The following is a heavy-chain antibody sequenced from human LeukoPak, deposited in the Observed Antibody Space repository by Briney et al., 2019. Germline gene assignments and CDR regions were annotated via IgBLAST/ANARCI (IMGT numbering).Heavy chain of an antibody. J-gene: IGHJ4*02. V-gene: IGHV1-46*01. Sequence: ASVKVSCKASGYSFTGYYMHWVRQAPGQGLEWMGIINPSGGSTSYAQKFQGRVTMTRDTSTSTVYMELSSLRSEDTAVYYCAREGVAGPFDYWGQGTLVTVSS. D-gene: IGHD6-19*01. CDR1: GYSFTGYY. CDR2: INPSGGST. CDR3: AREGVAGPFDY.